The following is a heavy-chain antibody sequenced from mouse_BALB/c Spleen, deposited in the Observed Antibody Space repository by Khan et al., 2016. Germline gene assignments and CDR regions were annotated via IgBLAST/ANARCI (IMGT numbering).Heavy chain of an antibody. CDR2: INPGSGGT. D-gene: IGHD1-2*01. Sequence: QVQLQQSGAELVRPGTSVKVSCKASGYAFTNYLIEWIKQRPGQGLEWIGVINPGSGGTNYNEKFKDMATLTADKSSSTAYMQLSSLTSEDSAVYFCACSYYGYGFAYWGQGTLVTVSA. J-gene: IGHJ3*01. CDR1: GYAFTNYL. V-gene: IGHV1-54*01. CDR3: ACSYYGYGFAY.